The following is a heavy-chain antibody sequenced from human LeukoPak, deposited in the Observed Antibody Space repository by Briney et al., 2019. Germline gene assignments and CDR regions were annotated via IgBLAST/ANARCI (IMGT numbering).Heavy chain of an antibody. V-gene: IGHV4-61*01. CDR2: IYYSGSN. D-gene: IGHD5-12*01. CDR3: ARDSGGGYDYGGFDY. CDR1: GGSVSSGSYY. Sequence: PSETLSLTCTVSGGSVSSGSYYWSWIRQPPGKGLEWIGYIYYSGSNNYNPSLKSRVTISVDTSKNQFSLKLSSVTAADTAVYYCARDSGGGYDYGGFDYWGQGTLVTVSS. J-gene: IGHJ4*02.